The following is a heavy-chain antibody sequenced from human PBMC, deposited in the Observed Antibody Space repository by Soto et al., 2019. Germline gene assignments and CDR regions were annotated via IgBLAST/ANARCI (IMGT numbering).Heavy chain of an antibody. J-gene: IGHJ4*02. Sequence: SETLSLTCTVSGGSINSGGYYWNWIRHHPGKGLEWIGYIFYSGDTYYNPSLKSRLTISLDTSKNQFSLQLSAVTAADTAVYYCARAATALPNRRYEFSPEYWGQGTLVTVSS. CDR1: GGSINSGGYY. CDR3: ARAATALPNRRYEFSPEY. CDR2: IFYSGDT. D-gene: IGHD5-12*01. V-gene: IGHV4-31*03.